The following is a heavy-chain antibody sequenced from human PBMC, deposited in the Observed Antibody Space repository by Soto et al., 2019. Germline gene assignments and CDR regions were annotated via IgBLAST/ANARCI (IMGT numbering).Heavy chain of an antibody. CDR1: GFTFSSYG. CDR2: ISDDGSKQ. J-gene: IGHJ6*04. CDR3: AKDMDVLRVLEWSDGMDV. D-gene: IGHD3-3*01. Sequence: QVQLVESGGGVVQPGRSLRLSCAASGFTFSSYGMHWVRQAPGKGLEWVAVISDDGSKQYYADSVKGRFTISRDNSKNTLYLQIDSLRVEDTAVYYCAKDMDVLRVLEWSDGMDVWGKGTTVTVSS. V-gene: IGHV3-30*18.